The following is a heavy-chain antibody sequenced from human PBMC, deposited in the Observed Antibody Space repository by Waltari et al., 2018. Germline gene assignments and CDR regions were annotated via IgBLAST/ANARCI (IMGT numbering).Heavy chain of an antibody. Sequence: EVRLVESGGGLVQPGGSLRLSCAASGFTFSSSWMSWVRQAPGKGLEWVANIKQDGSEKYYVDSVKGRFTISRDNAKNSLYLQMNSLRAEDTAVYYCVGGYYSSGWLTTDYWGQGTLVTVSS. J-gene: IGHJ4*02. D-gene: IGHD6-19*01. V-gene: IGHV3-7*01. CDR3: VGGYYSSGWLTTDY. CDR1: GFTFSSSW. CDR2: IKQDGSEK.